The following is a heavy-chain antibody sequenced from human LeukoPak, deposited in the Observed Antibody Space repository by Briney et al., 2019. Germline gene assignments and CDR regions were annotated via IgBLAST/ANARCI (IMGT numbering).Heavy chain of an antibody. CDR2: IYHSGST. CDR3: ARRTYSGSYSGAFDI. D-gene: IGHD1-26*01. CDR1: GYSISSGYY. V-gene: IGHV4-38-2*01. J-gene: IGHJ3*02. Sequence: SETLSLTCAVSGYSISSGYYWGWIRPPPGKGLEWIGSIYHSGSTYYNPSLKSRVTISVDTSKNQFSLKLSSVTAADTAVYYCARRTYSGSYSGAFDIWGQGTMVTVSS.